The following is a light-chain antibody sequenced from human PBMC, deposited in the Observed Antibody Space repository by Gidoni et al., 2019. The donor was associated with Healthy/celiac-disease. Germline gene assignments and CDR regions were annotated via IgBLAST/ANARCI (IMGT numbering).Light chain of an antibody. CDR1: PSVLYSANNKNY. J-gene: IGKJ1*01. CDR2: WAS. Sequence: EIVMTHSPDFLAVSLGERATINRKSSPSVLYSANNKNYLARYQQKPGQPPKLLIYWASTRESGVPDRFGDGGSGTDFGLTISSLQGEDVAVYYCQQYYSTPRTFGQETKVEIK. V-gene: IGKV4-1*01. CDR3: QQYYSTPRT.